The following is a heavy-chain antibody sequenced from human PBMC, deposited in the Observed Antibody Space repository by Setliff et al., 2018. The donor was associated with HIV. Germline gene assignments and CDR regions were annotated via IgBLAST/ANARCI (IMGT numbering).Heavy chain of an antibody. J-gene: IGHJ4*02. V-gene: IGHV4-34*01. CDR3: AITTVGVTTEMY. Sequence: SETLSLTCGLNAVPFGNYYWNWIRQSPGRGLEWVVELNHYGHRNYNPSLRNRVTVSVDTSKPQFSLRMSSVTAADTAVYYCAITTVGVTTEMYWGQGTLVTVSS. CDR2: LNHYGHR. CDR1: AVPFGNYY. D-gene: IGHD2-21*02.